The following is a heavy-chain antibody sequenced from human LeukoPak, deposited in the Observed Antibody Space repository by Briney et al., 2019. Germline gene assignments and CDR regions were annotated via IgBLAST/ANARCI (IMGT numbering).Heavy chain of an antibody. Sequence: PSETLSLTCTVSGGSVSSGSYYWSWIRQPPGKGLEWIGYIYYSGSTNYNPSLKSRVTISVDTSKNQFSLKLSSVTAADTALYYCAREKVETVSNGFDPWGQGTLVTVSS. CDR1: GGSVSSGSYY. D-gene: IGHD1-14*01. CDR2: IYYSGST. J-gene: IGHJ5*02. V-gene: IGHV4-61*01. CDR3: AREKVETVSNGFDP.